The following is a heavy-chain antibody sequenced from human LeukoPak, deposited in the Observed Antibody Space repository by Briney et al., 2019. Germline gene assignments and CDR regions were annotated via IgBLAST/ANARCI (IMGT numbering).Heavy chain of an antibody. J-gene: IGHJ4*02. CDR3: ARDIGGSGSYRDY. D-gene: IGHD3-10*01. Sequence: ASVKVSCKASGGTFSSYTISWVRQAPGQGLEWMGRIIPILGIANYAQKFQGRVTITADKSTSTAYMELSSLRSEDTAVYYCARDIGGSGSYRDYWVQGTLVTVFS. V-gene: IGHV1-69*04. CDR2: IIPILGIA. CDR1: GGTFSSYT.